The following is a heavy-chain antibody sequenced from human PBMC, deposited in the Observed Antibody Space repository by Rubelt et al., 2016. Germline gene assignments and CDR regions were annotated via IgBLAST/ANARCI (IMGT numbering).Heavy chain of an antibody. Sequence: VQLVESGGGLVKPGGSLRLSCAASGFIFRSYGMHWVRQAPGKGLEWVAVIWYDGSNKYYADSVKGRFTTSRDNSHNTMYLQMIRLRVEETALYDWARDRYSSGEGLLYWGQGTLVTVSS. CDR2: IWYDGSNK. V-gene: IGHV3-33*01. CDR1: GFIFRSYG. CDR3: ARDRYSSGEGLLY. J-gene: IGHJ4*02. D-gene: IGHD6-25*01.